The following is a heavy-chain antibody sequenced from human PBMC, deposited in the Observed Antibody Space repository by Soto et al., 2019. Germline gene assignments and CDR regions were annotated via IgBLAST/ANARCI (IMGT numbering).Heavy chain of an antibody. CDR2: VYYRGST. D-gene: IGHD3-16*01. J-gene: IGHJ6*02. V-gene: IGHV4-39*01. CDR1: GGSISSSNYY. Sequence: SETRSLTCTVSGGSISSSNYYWGWLRHPPRKGLEWIGAVYYRGSTYYNPSLKSRVTISVDTSKNQFSLKLSSVTAADTAVYYCARHLPNCDSWYYYGLDVCGQGSTVTVS. CDR3: ARHLPNCDSWYYYGLDV.